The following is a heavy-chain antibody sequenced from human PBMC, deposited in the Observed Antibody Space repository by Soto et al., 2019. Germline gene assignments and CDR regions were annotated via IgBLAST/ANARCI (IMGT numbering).Heavy chain of an antibody. J-gene: IGHJ5*02. CDR1: VGSISSGGYY. Sequence: TLSLACTVSVGSISSGGYYWSWIRQHPGKGLEWIGYIYYSGSTYYNPSLKSRVTISVDTSKNQFSLKLSSVTAADTAVYYCARTSYCSSTSCPKGYWFDPWGQGTLVTVSS. D-gene: IGHD2-2*01. CDR3: ARTSYCSSTSCPKGYWFDP. CDR2: IYYSGST. V-gene: IGHV4-31*03.